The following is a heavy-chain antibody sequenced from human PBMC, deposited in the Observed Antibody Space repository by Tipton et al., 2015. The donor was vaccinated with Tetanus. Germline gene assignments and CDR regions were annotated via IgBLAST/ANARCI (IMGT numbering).Heavy chain of an antibody. Sequence: LRLSCTVSGGSISSGRYYWSWIRQRTGMGMEWIGDIYSSGSTYSDPSLKDRVTISLDTCKNHFSLRLNSVTAADTAVYYCARDQARGTRGWNYFDYLGLGTLVTVSP. J-gene: IGHJ4*02. CDR3: ARDQARGTRGWNYFDY. V-gene: IGHV4-31*03. D-gene: IGHD1-7*01. CDR1: GGSISSGRYY. CDR2: IYSSGST.